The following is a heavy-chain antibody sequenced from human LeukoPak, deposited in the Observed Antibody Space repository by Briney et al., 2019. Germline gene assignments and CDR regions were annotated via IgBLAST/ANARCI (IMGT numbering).Heavy chain of an antibody. Sequence: GGSLRLSSAASGFTFSSYAMSWVRQAPGKGLEWVSAISGSGGSTYYADSVKGRFTISRDNSKNTLYLQMNSLRAEDTAVYYCAKFYYDSSGYYYGGDYWGQGTLVTVSS. J-gene: IGHJ4*02. V-gene: IGHV3-23*01. CDR2: ISGSGGST. CDR1: GFTFSSYA. D-gene: IGHD3-22*01. CDR3: AKFYYDSSGYYYGGDY.